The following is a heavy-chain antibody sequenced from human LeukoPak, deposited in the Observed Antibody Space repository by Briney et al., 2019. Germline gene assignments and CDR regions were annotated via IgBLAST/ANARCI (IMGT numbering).Heavy chain of an antibody. CDR3: ARHLVRPSCATDRCYTLAF. D-gene: IGHD2-15*01. V-gene: IGHV1-18*01. CDR2: ISPYNGDG. J-gene: IGHJ4*02. CDR1: GYSFANYG. Sequence: ASVKVSCMTFGYSFANYGISWVRQAPGQGLEWVAWISPYNGDGIAAQRFQGRLSMTTEPSTSTAYMELRSLRSDDTAVYYCARHLVRPSCATDRCYTLAFWGQGTQITVSS.